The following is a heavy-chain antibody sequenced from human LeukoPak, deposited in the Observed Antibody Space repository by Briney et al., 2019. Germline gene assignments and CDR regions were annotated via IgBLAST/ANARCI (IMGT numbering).Heavy chain of an antibody. CDR2: INHSGST. J-gene: IGHJ5*01. CDR1: GGSFSGYY. CDR3: ARAPTVTTRVFAS. D-gene: IGHD4-17*01. V-gene: IGHV4-34*01. Sequence: PSETLSLTCAVYGGSFSGYYWSWIRQPPGKGLEWIGEINHSGSTNYNPSLKSRVTISVDTSKNQFSLKLSSVTAADTAVYYCARAPTVTTRVFASWGQGTLVTVSS.